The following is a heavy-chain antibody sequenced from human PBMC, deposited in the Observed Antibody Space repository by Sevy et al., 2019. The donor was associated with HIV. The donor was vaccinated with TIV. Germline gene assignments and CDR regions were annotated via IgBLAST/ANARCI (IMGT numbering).Heavy chain of an antibody. Sequence: GGSLRLSCAASGFTFSSYGMHWVRQAPDKGLEWVALIWYDGSNKYYADSVKGRFTISRDNSKNTLYLQMYSLGAEDTAVYYCVSGAYYYESRTENFDYWGQGTLVTVSS. V-gene: IGHV3-33*01. CDR2: IWYDGSNK. CDR3: VSGAYYYESRTENFDY. CDR1: GFTFSSYG. J-gene: IGHJ4*02. D-gene: IGHD3-22*01.